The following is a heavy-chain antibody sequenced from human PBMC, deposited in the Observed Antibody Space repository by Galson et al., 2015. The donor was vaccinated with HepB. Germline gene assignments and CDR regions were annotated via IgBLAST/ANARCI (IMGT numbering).Heavy chain of an antibody. J-gene: IGHJ6*02. CDR1: GYTFTSYG. D-gene: IGHD3-10*01. CDR2: ISAYNGNT. V-gene: IGHV1-18*04. Sequence: SCKASGYTFTSYGISWVRQAPGQGLEWMGWISAYNGNTNYAQKLQGRVTMTTDTSTSTAYMELRSLRSDDTAVYYCARDRGLYGSGSYYNVFRTPNDYGMDVWGQGTTVTVSS. CDR3: ARDRGLYGSGSYYNVFRTPNDYGMDV.